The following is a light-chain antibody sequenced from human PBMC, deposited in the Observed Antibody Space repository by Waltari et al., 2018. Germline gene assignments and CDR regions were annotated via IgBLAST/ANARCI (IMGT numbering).Light chain of an antibody. CDR2: AAS. CDR1: QSVGSN. V-gene: IGKV3-15*01. CDR3: QQYNNWPPIT. J-gene: IGKJ5*01. Sequence: EVVMTQSPATLSVSPGERVTLSCRASQSVGSNLAWYEQKPGQAPRLLISAASTRATGIPARFSGSGSGTEFTLTISSLQSEDFAVYYCQQYNNWPPITFGQGTRLEYK.